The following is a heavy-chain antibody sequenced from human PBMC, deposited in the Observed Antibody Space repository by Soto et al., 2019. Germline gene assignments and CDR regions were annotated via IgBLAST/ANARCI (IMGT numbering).Heavy chain of an antibody. Sequence: SETLSLTCTVSGGSISSSSYYWGWIRQPPGKGLECIGSIYYSGSTYYNPSLKSRVTISVDTSKNQFSLKLSSVTAADTAVYYCARSGRQQLVLSQHWGQGTLVTVS. J-gene: IGHJ1*01. CDR1: GGSISSSSYY. CDR2: IYYSGST. CDR3: ARSGRQQLVLSQH. V-gene: IGHV4-39*01. D-gene: IGHD6-13*01.